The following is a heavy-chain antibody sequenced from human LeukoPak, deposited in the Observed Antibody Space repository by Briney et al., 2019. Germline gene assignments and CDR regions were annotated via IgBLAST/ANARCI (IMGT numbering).Heavy chain of an antibody. CDR1: GFTFSDYY. CDR2: ISSSGSTI. V-gene: IGHV3-11*01. CDR3: ARDLRRYSYYYYMDV. D-gene: IGHD1-1*01. Sequence: GGSLRLSCAASGFTFSDYYMSWIRQAPGKGLEWVSYISSSGSTIYYADSVKGRFTISRDNAKNSLCLQMNSLRAEDTAVYYCARDLRRYSYYYYMDVWGKGTTVTVSS. J-gene: IGHJ6*03.